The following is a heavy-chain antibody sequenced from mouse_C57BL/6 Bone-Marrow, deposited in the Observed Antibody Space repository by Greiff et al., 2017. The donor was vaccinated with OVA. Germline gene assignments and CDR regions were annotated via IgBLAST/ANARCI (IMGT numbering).Heavy chain of an antibody. D-gene: IGHD4-1*01. Sequence: VQLQESGPGLVQPSQSLSITCTVSGFSLTSYGVHWVRQSPGKGLEWLGVIWSGGSTDYNAAFISRLSISKDNSKSQVFFKMNSLQADDTAIYYCARMGRVADWGQGTLVTVSA. J-gene: IGHJ3*01. CDR2: IWSGGST. CDR1: GFSLTSYG. V-gene: IGHV2-2*01. CDR3: ARMGRVAD.